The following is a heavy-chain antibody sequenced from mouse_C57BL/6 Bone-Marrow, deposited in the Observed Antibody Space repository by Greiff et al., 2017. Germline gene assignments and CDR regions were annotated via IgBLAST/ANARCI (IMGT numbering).Heavy chain of an antibody. Sequence: DVHLVESGGDLVKPGGSLKLSCAASGFTFSSYGMSWVRQTPDKRLEWVATISSGGSYTYYPDSVKGRFTISRDNAKNTLYLQMSSLKSEDTAMYYCARQNWFDYWGQGTTLTVSS. CDR1: GFTFSSYG. CDR3: ARQNWFDY. V-gene: IGHV5-6*01. CDR2: ISSGGSYT. J-gene: IGHJ2*01. D-gene: IGHD4-1*01.